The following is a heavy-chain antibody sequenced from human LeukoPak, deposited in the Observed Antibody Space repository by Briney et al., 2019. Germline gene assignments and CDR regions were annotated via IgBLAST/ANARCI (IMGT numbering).Heavy chain of an antibody. V-gene: IGHV3-23*01. CDR3: ARPFRQFDSSSSYYSFDP. Sequence: QSGGSLRLSCAASGFTFSSYAMTWVRQAPGEGLEWASAISGSGAYTQYADSVKGRFTISRDNSKNALFLQMNSLRAEDTAVYYCARPFRQFDSSSSYYSFDPWGRGTVVTVSS. CDR2: ISGSGAYT. CDR1: GFTFSSYA. D-gene: IGHD3-22*01. J-gene: IGHJ5*02.